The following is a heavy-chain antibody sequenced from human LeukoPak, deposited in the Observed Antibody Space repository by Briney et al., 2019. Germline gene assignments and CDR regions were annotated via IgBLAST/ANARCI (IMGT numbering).Heavy chain of an antibody. CDR1: GGSFSGYY. CDR2: TNHSGST. V-gene: IGHV4-34*01. Sequence: SETLSLTCAVYGGSFSGYYWSWIRQPPGKGLEWIGETNHSGSTNYNPSLKSRVTISVDTSKNQFSLKLSSVTAADTVVYYCARAPYSSSPNWFDPWGQGTLVTVSS. J-gene: IGHJ5*02. D-gene: IGHD6-6*01. CDR3: ARAPYSSSPNWFDP.